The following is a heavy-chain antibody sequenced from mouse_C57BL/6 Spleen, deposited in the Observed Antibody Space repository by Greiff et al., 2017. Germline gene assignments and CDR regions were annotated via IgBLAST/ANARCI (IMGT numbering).Heavy chain of an antibody. CDR2: INPNNGGT. CDR1: GYTFTDYN. V-gene: IGHV1-22*01. D-gene: IGHD1-1*01. Sequence: VQLQQSGPELVKPGASVKMSCKASGYTFTDYNMHWVKQSHGKSLEWIGYINPNNGGTSYNQKFKGKATLTVNKSSSTAYMELRSLTSEDSAVYYCARGTTLIDYAMDYWGQGTSVTVSS. CDR3: ARGTTLIDYAMDY. J-gene: IGHJ4*01.